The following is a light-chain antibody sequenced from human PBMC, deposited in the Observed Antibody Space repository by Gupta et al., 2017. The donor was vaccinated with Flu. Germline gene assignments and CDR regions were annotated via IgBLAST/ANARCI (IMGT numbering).Light chain of an antibody. CDR1: RANIGSNS. J-gene: IGLJ1*01. CDR3: ATWDDGLNDYV. CDR2: RNN. V-gene: IGLV1-44*01. Sequence: QSVLPQPPSASGTPGQRVTISCSGDRANIGSNSVSWYQQLPGAAPKLLMYRNNQRPSGVSDRFSGSQSGTSASLAISGLQSEDEADYYCATWDDGLNDYVFGSATKVTVL.